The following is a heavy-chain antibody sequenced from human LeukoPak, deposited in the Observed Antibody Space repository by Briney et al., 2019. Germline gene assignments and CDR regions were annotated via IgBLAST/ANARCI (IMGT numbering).Heavy chain of an antibody. Sequence: PGGSLRLSCAASGFTFSSYSMNWVRQAPGKRLEWVSYISSSSSTMYYADSVKGRFTISRDNAKNSLYLQMNSLRAEDTAVYYCARDGLYDFLSAPRVWGQGTLVTVSS. CDR1: GFTFSSYS. CDR3: ARDGLYDFLSAPRV. D-gene: IGHD3-3*01. J-gene: IGHJ4*02. CDR2: ISSSSSTM. V-gene: IGHV3-48*01.